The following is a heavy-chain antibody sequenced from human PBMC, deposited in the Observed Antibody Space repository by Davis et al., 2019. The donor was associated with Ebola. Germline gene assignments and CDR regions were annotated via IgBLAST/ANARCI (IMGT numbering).Heavy chain of an antibody. CDR2: INAGNGNT. CDR1: GYTFTGYT. V-gene: IGHV1-3*01. CDR3: AREVSRGAVAGVFFDY. J-gene: IGHJ4*02. Sequence: AASVKVSCKASGYTFTGYTMHWVRQAPGQRLEWMGWINAGNGNTKYSQRFQGRVTMTSDTSASTAYMDLSSLRSEDTAVYYCAREVSRGAVAGVFFDYWGQGPLVTVSS. D-gene: IGHD6-19*01.